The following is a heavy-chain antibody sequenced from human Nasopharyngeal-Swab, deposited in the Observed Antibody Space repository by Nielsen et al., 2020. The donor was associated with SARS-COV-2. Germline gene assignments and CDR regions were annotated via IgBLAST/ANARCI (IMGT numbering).Heavy chain of an antibody. CDR1: GGSIRSSRYY. CDR2: IYYSGST. Sequence: SETLSLTCNVSGGSIRSSRYYWGWIRQPPGKGLERIGGIYYSGSTYYNPSLKSRVTISVDTSKKQFSMILSSVTAADTAVYYCARPYYDSSGYDAWFDPWGQGTLVTVSS. V-gene: IGHV4-39*01. D-gene: IGHD3-22*01. J-gene: IGHJ5*02. CDR3: ARPYYDSSGYDAWFDP.